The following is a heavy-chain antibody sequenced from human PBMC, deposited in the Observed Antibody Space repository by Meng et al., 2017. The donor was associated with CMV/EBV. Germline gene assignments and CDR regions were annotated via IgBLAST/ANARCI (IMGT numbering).Heavy chain of an antibody. Sequence: GSLRLSCTVSGGSISSSSYYWGWIRQPPGTGLEWIGSIYYSGSTYYNPSLKSRVTISVDTSKNQFSLKLSSVTAADTAVYYCARDDPVVPAATFFDYWGQGTLVTVSS. CDR1: GGSISSSSYY. J-gene: IGHJ4*02. CDR2: IYYSGST. D-gene: IGHD2-2*01. V-gene: IGHV4-39*07. CDR3: ARDDPVVPAATFFDY.